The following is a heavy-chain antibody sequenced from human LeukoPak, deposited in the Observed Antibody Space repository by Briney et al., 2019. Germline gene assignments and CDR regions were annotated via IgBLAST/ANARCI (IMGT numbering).Heavy chain of an antibody. CDR1: GFTFSSCA. CDR2: ISYDGSNI. CDR3: ARDIGIAAAGPYDY. V-gene: IGHV3-30-3*01. J-gene: IGHJ4*02. D-gene: IGHD6-13*01. Sequence: GGSLRLSCAASGFTFSSCAMHWVRQAPDKGLEWVALISYDGSNIYYADSVKGRFTISRDNSKNTLSLQMNSLRAEDTAVYYCARDIGIAAAGPYDYWGQGTLVTVSS.